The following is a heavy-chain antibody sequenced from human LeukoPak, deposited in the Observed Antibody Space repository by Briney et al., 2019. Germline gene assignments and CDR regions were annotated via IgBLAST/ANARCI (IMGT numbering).Heavy chain of an antibody. CDR2: ISSSSSYI. CDR3: ARRGNWNDGGGVAFDI. Sequence: GGSLRLSCAASGFTFSSYRMTWVRQAPGKGLEWVSSISSSSSYIYYADSVKGRFTISRDNAKNSLYLQMNSLRAEDTAVYYCARRGNWNDGGGVAFDIWGQGTMVTVSS. CDR1: GFTFSSYR. V-gene: IGHV3-21*01. D-gene: IGHD1-1*01. J-gene: IGHJ3*02.